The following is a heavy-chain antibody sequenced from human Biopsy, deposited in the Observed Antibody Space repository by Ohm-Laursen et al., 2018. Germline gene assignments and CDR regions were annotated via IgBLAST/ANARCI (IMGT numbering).Heavy chain of an antibody. Sequence: SETLSLTCPVSGDSISSYYWSWIRQPPGKGLEWIGYVYYTGSTNYNPSPKSRVTISVDMSKNQFSLKLTSVAAADTAVYYCARHRGGMPSSGNWFDHWGQGTLVTVSP. CDR1: GDSISSYY. CDR3: ARHRGGMPSSGNWFDH. J-gene: IGHJ5*02. D-gene: IGHD2-2*01. V-gene: IGHV4-59*08. CDR2: VYYTGST.